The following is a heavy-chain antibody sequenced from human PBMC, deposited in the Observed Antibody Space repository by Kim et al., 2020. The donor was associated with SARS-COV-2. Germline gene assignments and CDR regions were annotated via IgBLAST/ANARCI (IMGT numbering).Heavy chain of an antibody. J-gene: IGHJ4*02. Sequence: GGSLRLSCAASGFTFSSYGMQWVRQAPGKGLEWVAVIWYDGSNKYYADSVKGRFTISRDNSKNTLYLQMNSLRAEDTALYYCAREGQGAYPDYWGQGTLVTVSS. V-gene: IGHV3-33*01. CDR2: IWYDGSNK. CDR1: GFTFSSYG. CDR3: AREGQGAYPDY.